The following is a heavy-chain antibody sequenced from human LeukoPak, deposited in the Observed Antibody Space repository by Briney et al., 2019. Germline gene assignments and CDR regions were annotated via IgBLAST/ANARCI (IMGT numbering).Heavy chain of an antibody. J-gene: IGHJ4*02. V-gene: IGHV3-7*01. D-gene: IGHD6-13*01. CDR2: IKQDGSEK. CDR1: GFTFSSYW. Sequence: PGGSLRLSCAASGFTFSSYWMSWVRQAPGKGLEWVANIKQDGSEKFHVDSVKGRFTISRDNAKKSLYLQMNSLRAEDTAVYYCAKGFDSSWYEVHYWGQGTLVTVSS. CDR3: AKGFDSSWYEVHY.